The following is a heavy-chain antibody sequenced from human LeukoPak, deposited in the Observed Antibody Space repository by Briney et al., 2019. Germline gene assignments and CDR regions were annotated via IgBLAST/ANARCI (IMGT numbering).Heavy chain of an antibody. V-gene: IGHV3-74*01. CDR2: ISGDKSHT. CDR3: ATATFYATSGYFPS. Sequence: HAGGSLRLSCAGSGFTFSTYWVHWVRHAPGQGLVWVSGISGDKSHTAYADSVKGRFTISRDNAKNTLHLQMNSLRDEDTAVYYCATATFYATSGYFPSWGQGTLVTVSS. D-gene: IGHD3-22*01. CDR1: GFTFSTYW. J-gene: IGHJ5*02.